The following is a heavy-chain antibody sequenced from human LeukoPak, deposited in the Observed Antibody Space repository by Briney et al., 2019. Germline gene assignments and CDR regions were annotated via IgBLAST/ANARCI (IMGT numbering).Heavy chain of an antibody. J-gene: IGHJ4*02. CDR2: IYTSGTT. Sequence: SETLSLTCTVSGGSISSSSYYWGWIRQPAGKGLEWIGHIYTSGTTKYNPSLKSRVTISVGTSKNQFSLKLSSVTAADTAVYYCARTTYYYDGSGYYGFDYWGQGTLVTVSS. D-gene: IGHD3-22*01. CDR3: ARTTYYYDGSGYYGFDY. V-gene: IGHV4-61*09. CDR1: GGSISSSSYY.